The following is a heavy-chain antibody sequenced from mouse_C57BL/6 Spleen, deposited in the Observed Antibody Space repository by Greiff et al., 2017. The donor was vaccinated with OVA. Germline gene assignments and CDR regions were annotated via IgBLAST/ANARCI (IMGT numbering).Heavy chain of an antibody. CDR1: GYTFTSYW. CDR2: IDPNSGGT. V-gene: IGHV1-72*01. D-gene: IGHD4-1*01. Sequence: QVQLQQPGAELVKPGASVKLSCKASGYTFTSYWLHWVKQRPGRGLEWFGRIDPNSGGTKYNATFKSKAPRTVDKPSSTAYMQLSSLTSEDSAVYDSARSNWDKDYFDYWGKGTTLTVSS. J-gene: IGHJ2*01. CDR3: ARSNWDKDYFDY.